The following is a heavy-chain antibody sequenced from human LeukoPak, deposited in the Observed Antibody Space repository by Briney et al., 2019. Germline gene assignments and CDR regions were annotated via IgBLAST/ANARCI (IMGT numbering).Heavy chain of an antibody. Sequence: LPGGSLRLSCAASGFTFSSYGMHWVRQAPGKGLEWVAFIRYDGSNKYYADSVKGRFTISRDNSKNTLYLQMNSLRAEDTAVYYCAKDPYDFWSGPYSCYFDYWGQGTLVTVSS. CDR3: AKDPYDFWSGPYSCYFDY. V-gene: IGHV3-30*02. D-gene: IGHD3-3*01. CDR1: GFTFSSYG. CDR2: IRYDGSNK. J-gene: IGHJ4*02.